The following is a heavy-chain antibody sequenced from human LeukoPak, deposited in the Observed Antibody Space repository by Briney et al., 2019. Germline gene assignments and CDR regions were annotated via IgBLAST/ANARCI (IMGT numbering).Heavy chain of an antibody. J-gene: IGHJ2*01. CDR2: IRGDGIVT. Sequence: GGSLRLSCVASEFTPSNYWIHWVRQAPGKGLVWVSRIRGDGIVTNYADSVEGRFTISRDNAKNTVHLQMNSLRDDDTAVYYCARANPADFNLWGRGTLVTVSS. CDR3: ARANPADFNL. V-gene: IGHV3-74*01. CDR1: EFTPSNYW. D-gene: IGHD1-14*01.